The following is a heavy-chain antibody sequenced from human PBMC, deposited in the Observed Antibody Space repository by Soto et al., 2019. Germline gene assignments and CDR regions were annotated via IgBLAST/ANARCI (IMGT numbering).Heavy chain of an antibody. CDR3: AKDTGGYNFYYFDD. D-gene: IGHD5-12*01. J-gene: IGHJ4*02. V-gene: IGHV3-9*01. Sequence: EVQLVESGGGLVQPGGSLTLSCTASGFTFDDYAMHWVRQAPGKGLEWVSGIGWNGGNIRYGDSVKGRFTISRDNAENSLHLQMNSLRAEDTALYYCAKDTGGYNFYYFDDWGQGTLVTVS. CDR1: GFTFDDYA. CDR2: IGWNGGNI.